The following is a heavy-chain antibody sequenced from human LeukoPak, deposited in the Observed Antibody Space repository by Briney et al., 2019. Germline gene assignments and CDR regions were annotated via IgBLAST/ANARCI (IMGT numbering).Heavy chain of an antibody. CDR3: ARTFMVRGDANDY. CDR2: ISSSGSTI. Sequence: GGSLRLSCAASGFTFSSYEMNWVRQAPGKGLEWVSYISSSGSTIYYADSVKGRFTISRDNAKNSLYLQMNSLRAEDTVVYYCARTFMVRGDANDYWGQGTLVTVSS. CDR1: GFTFSSYE. J-gene: IGHJ4*02. V-gene: IGHV3-48*03. D-gene: IGHD3-10*01.